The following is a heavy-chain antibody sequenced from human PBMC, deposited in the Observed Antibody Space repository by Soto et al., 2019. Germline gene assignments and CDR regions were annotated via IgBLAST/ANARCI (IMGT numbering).Heavy chain of an antibody. V-gene: IGHV1-69*13. CDR2: IIPIFGTA. D-gene: IGHD2-2*02. CDR1: GGTFSSYA. J-gene: IGHJ6*02. Sequence: SVKVSCKASGGTFSSYAISWVRQAPGQGLEWMGGIIPIFGTANYAQKFQGRVTITADESTSTAYMELSSLRSEDTAVYYCARDSHQYCISTSCYKHYYYGMDVWGQGTTVTVSS. CDR3: ARDSHQYCISTSCYKHYYYGMDV.